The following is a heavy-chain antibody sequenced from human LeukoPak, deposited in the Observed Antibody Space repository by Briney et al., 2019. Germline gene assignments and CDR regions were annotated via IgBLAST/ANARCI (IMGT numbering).Heavy chain of an antibody. CDR2: MNPNSGNT. J-gene: IGHJ6*02. Sequence: ASVKVSCKASGYTFTSYDINWVRQATGQGLEWMGWMNPNSGNTGYAQKFQGRVTMTRNTSISTAYMELSSLRSEDTAVYYCARGAPRYRGGFDWLLSESYGMDVWGQGTTVTVSS. D-gene: IGHD3-9*01. CDR3: ARGAPRYRGGFDWLLSESYGMDV. CDR1: GYTFTSYD. V-gene: IGHV1-8*01.